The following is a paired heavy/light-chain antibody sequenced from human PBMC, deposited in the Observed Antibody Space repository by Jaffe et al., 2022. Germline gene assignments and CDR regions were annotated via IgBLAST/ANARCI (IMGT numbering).Heavy chain of an antibody. CDR1: GYTFTNYA. D-gene: IGHD3-16*02. V-gene: IGHV7-4-1*02. J-gene: IGHJ4*02. Sequence: QVQLVQSGSELKKPGASVKVSCKASGYTFTNYAVNWVRQAPGQGLEWMGWINSRTGNPTYAQGFTGRFVFSLDTSVNTAYLQISSLKAEDTAVYYCARDPSMISGGGLLVSTEPFDSWGQGTLVTVSS. CDR3: ARDPSMISGGGLLVSTEPFDS. CDR2: INSRTGNP.
Light chain of an antibody. V-gene: IGLV3-21*04. Sequence: SYVLTQPPSVSVAPGKTARITCGGNNIETKSVHWYQQKPGQAPVLVIYYDSDRPSGIPERFSGSNSGNTATLTISRVEAGDEADYYCHVWDDTSDHHVVFGGGTTLTVL. CDR1: NIETKS. J-gene: IGLJ2*01. CDR3: HVWDDTSDHHVV. CDR2: YDS.